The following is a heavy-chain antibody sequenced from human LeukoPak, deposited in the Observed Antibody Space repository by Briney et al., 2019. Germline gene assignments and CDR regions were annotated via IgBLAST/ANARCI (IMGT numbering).Heavy chain of an antibody. CDR2: IRGSGGST. V-gene: IGHV3-23*01. CDR1: GCTFSSYA. CDR3: AKALRGYSSRSRWFDP. J-gene: IGHJ5*02. D-gene: IGHD6-13*01. Sequence: GGSLRLSCAASGCTFSSYAMSWVRQAPGKGLEWVSAIRGSGGSTYYADSVKGRFSISRDNSKNTLYLQMNSLRAEDTAVYYCAKALRGYSSRSRWFDPWGQGTLVTVSS.